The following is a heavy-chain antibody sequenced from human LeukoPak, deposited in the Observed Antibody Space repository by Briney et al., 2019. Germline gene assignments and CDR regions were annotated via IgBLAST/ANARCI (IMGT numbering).Heavy chain of an antibody. J-gene: IGHJ4*02. CDR3: AKDPTIIGVALPGY. D-gene: IGHD3-3*01. CDR1: GFTFSSYG. Sequence: GGSLRLSCAASGFTFSSYGMHWVRQAPGKGLEWVAVIWYDGSNKYYADSVKGRFTISRDNSKNTLYLQMNSLRAEDTAVYYRAKDPTIIGVALPGYWGQGTLVTVSS. V-gene: IGHV3-33*06. CDR2: IWYDGSNK.